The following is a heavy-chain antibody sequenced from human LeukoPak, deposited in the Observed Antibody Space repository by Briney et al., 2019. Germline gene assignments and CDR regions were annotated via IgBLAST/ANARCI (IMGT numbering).Heavy chain of an antibody. D-gene: IGHD5-12*01. Sequence: GGSLRLSCAGSGFTFDDYAMHWVRQAPGKGLEWVSGISWNSGRIGYADSVKGRFTISRDNAKNSLYLQMNSLRTEDTALYYCAKDIGGTNAELVATPKFGYYYYGMDVWGQGTTVIVAS. CDR3: AKDIGGTNAELVATPKFGYYYYGMDV. V-gene: IGHV3-9*01. CDR1: GFTFDDYA. J-gene: IGHJ6*02. CDR2: ISWNSGRI.